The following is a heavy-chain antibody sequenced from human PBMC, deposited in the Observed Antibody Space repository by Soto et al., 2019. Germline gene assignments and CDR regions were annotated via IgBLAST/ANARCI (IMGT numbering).Heavy chain of an antibody. CDR2: VYSSGST. CDR1: GGSITNNY. D-gene: IGHD2-8*01. Sequence: SETLSLTCTVSGGSITNNYWSWIRQFPGKGLEWIGYVYSSGSTKHNPSLKSRVTISVDTAKNQFSLKLSSVTAADTAIYYCARHLPNYYYYYLDVWGKGTTVTVSS. V-gene: IGHV4-59*08. CDR3: ARHLPNYYYYYLDV. J-gene: IGHJ6*03.